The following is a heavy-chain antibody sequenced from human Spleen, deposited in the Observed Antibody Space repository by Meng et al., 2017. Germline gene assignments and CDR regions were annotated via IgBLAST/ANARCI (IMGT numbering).Heavy chain of an antibody. CDR1: GYTFTSYG. Sequence: ASVKVSCKASGYTFTSYGISWVRQAPGQGLEWMGWISAYNGNTNYAQKLQGRVTMTTDTSTSTAYMELRSLRSEDTAVYYCARGYGGWLQSLDHYYYYGMDVWGQGTTVTVSS. V-gene: IGHV1-18*01. CDR3: ARGYGGWLQSLDHYYYYGMDV. D-gene: IGHD5-24*01. CDR2: ISAYNGNT. J-gene: IGHJ6*02.